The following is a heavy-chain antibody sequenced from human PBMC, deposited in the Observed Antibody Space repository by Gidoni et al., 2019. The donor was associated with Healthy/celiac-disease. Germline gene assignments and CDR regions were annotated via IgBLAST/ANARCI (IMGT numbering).Heavy chain of an antibody. CDR3: ARGRSTWELLGYYYYMDV. D-gene: IGHD1-26*01. V-gene: IGHV4-34*01. J-gene: IGHJ6*03. Sequence: QVQLQQWGAGLLKPSETLSLTCAVYGGSFSGYYWSWIRQPPGKGLEWIGEINHSGSTNYNPSLKSRVTISVDTSKNQFSLKLSSVTAADTAVYYCARGRSTWELLGYYYYMDVWGKGTTVTVSS. CDR2: INHSGST. CDR1: GGSFSGYY.